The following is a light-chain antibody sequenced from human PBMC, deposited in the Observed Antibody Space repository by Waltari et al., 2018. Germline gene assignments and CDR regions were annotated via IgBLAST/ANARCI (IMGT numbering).Light chain of an antibody. CDR2: EVS. V-gene: IGLV2-23*02. CDR3: CSYVGSSTWV. J-gene: IGLJ3*02. Sequence: QSALTHPASVSGSPGQSITISCTGTSSDVGTYNLVSWYPHPPDKAPKLMIYEVSQRPSGISNRFSGSKSGNTASLTISGLQAEDEADYYCCSYVGSSTWVFGGGTKLTVL. CDR1: SSDVGTYNL.